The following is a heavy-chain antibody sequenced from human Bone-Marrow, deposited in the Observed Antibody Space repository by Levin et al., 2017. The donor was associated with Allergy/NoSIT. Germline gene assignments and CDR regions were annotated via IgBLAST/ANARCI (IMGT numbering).Heavy chain of an antibody. V-gene: IGHV1-69*13. J-gene: IGHJ1*01. D-gene: IGHD3-22*01. CDR3: AREKGIYYDSHSAEYFQH. CDR1: GGTFSSYA. Sequence: SVKVSCKASGGTFSSYAISWVRQAPGQGLEWMGGIIPIFGTANYAQKFQGRVTITADESTSTAYMELSSLRSEDTAVYYCAREKGIYYDSHSAEYFQHWGQGTLVTVSS. CDR2: IIPIFGTA.